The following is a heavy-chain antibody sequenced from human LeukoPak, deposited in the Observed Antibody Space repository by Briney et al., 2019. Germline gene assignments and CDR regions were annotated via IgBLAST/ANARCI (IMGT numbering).Heavy chain of an antibody. CDR1: GFTFSDYY. Sequence: GGSLRLSCAASGFTFSDYYMSWIRQAPGKGLEWVSYISSSGSTIYYADSVKGRFTISRDNAKNSLYLQMNSLRAEDTAVYYCERVNGYSVYDTPNEDFDHWSQGTMVTVSS. D-gene: IGHD5/OR15-5a*01. V-gene: IGHV3-11*01. CDR3: ERVNGYSVYDTPNEDFDH. CDR2: ISSSGSTI. J-gene: IGHJ4*02.